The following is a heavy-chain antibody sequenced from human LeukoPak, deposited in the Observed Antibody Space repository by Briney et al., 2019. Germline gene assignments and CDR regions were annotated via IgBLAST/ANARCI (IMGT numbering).Heavy chain of an antibody. CDR2: TYASGTT. Sequence: SETLSLTCNVSGGSISSGGYYWTWIRQPPGKGLELIGFTYASGTTYYNPSLKKRVTISVHGSKNLFSLNLSSVTAADTAVYYCARVADYYGSGDAFDIWGQGTMVTVSS. CDR1: GGSISSGGYY. J-gene: IGHJ3*02. CDR3: ARVADYYGSGDAFDI. V-gene: IGHV4-30-2*01. D-gene: IGHD3-10*01.